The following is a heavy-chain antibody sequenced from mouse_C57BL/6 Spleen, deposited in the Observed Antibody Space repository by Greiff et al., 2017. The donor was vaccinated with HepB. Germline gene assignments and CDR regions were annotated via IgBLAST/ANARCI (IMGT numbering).Heavy chain of an antibody. J-gene: IGHJ1*03. CDR3: ARRNWGYFDV. V-gene: IGHV3-6*01. Sequence: ESGPGLVKPSQSLSLTCSVTGYSITSGYYWNWIRQFPGNKLEWMGYISYDGSNNYNPSLKNRISITRDTSKNQFFLKLNSVTTEDTATYYCARRNWGYFDVWGTGTTVTVSS. CDR1: GYSITSGYY. D-gene: IGHD4-1*01. CDR2: ISYDGSN.